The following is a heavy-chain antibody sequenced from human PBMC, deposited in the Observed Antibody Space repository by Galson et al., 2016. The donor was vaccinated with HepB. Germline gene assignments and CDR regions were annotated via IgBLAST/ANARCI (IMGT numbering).Heavy chain of an antibody. V-gene: IGHV1-18*01. CDR3: ARDSNYVVDY. D-gene: IGHD3-10*02. CDR1: GYTFNRVG. J-gene: IGHJ4*02. CDR2: INPYNGDT. Sequence: SVKVSCKGSGYTFNRVGLSWVRQAPGQGLEWMGWINPYNGDTKYAQKPQGRVTLTTDTSTSTAYMELRSLRSDDTAVYYCARDSNYVVDYWGRGSLVIVSS.